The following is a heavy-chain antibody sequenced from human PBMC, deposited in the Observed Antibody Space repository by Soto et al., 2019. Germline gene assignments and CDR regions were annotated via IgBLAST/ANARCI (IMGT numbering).Heavy chain of an antibody. CDR3: ARGSTYYYDSSGWYY. CDR2: INHSGST. J-gene: IGHJ4*02. CDR1: GGSFSGYY. Sequence: KPSETLSLTCAVYGGSFSGYYWSWIRQPPGKGLEWIGEINHSGSTNYNPSLKSRVTISVDTSKNQFSLKLSSVTAADTAVYYCARGSTYYYDSSGWYYWGQGTLVTVSS. D-gene: IGHD3-22*01. V-gene: IGHV4-34*01.